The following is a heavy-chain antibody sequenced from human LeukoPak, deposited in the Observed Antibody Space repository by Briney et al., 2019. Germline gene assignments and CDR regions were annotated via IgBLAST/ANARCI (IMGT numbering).Heavy chain of an antibody. CDR3: ATAPVGHCSGAICYHFDS. CDR1: VFTFSTYA. CDR2: ISGDNPGT. D-gene: IGHD2-15*01. J-gene: IGHJ4*02. V-gene: IGHV3-23*01. Sequence: GGSLRLSCAASVFTFSTYAISWVRQTPGKGLEWVAAISGDNPGTYHANSVKGRFTISRDNSKNTLHLQMSGLRAEDTARYYCATAPVGHCSGAICYHFDSWGQGTLVTVSS.